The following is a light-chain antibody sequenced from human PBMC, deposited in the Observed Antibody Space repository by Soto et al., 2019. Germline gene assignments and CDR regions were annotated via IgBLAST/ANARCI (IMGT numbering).Light chain of an antibody. CDR3: SSYISGSTPLYV. CDR2: DVT. CDR1: SSDVGGYNY. Sequence: QSVLTQPASVSGSPGQSIAISCTGTSSDVGGYNYVSWYQHYPGKAPKVMIYDVTNRPSGVSNRFSGSKSANTASLTISGLQAEDEADYYCSSYISGSTPLYVFGTGTKVTVL. J-gene: IGLJ1*01. V-gene: IGLV2-14*03.